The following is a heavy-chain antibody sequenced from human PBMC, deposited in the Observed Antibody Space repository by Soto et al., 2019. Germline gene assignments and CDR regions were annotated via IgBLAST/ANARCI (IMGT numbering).Heavy chain of an antibody. CDR3: ARGLRGYNYYFDY. V-gene: IGHV4-61*01. CDR1: GGSFSSCSYY. J-gene: IGHJ4*02. Sequence: PSETLSLTCTVSGGSFSSCSYYWSWVREPPGKGLEWIGYIYYSGSTNYNPSLKSRVTISVDTSKNQFSLKLSSVTAADTAVYYCARGLRGYNYYFDYWGQGTLVTVSS. CDR2: IYYSGST. D-gene: IGHD5-12*01.